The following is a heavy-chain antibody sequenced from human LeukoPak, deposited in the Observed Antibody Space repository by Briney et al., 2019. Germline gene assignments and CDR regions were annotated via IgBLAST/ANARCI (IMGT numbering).Heavy chain of an antibody. CDR3: ARRRPSTVTAHFDY. CDR1: GGSFSGYY. CDR2: INHSGST. V-gene: IGHV4-34*01. J-gene: IGHJ4*02. Sequence: TSETLSLTCAVYGGSFSGYYWSWIRQPPGKGLEWIGEINHSGSTNYNPSLKSRVTISVATSKNQFSLKLSSVTAADTAVYYCARRRPSTVTAHFDYWGQGTLVTVSS. D-gene: IGHD4-11*01.